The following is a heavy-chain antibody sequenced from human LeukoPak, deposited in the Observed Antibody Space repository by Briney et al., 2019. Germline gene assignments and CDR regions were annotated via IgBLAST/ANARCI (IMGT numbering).Heavy chain of an antibody. CDR3: AKGSSCDY. D-gene: IGHD2-15*01. Sequence: PSGGSLRLSCAASGFTFSSYDMTWVRQAPGKGLEWVSTFGGSGTRTYYADSVKGRFTISRDNSKNTLYLQMNGLRAEDTAVYYCAKGSSCDYWGQGTLVTVSS. CDR1: GFTFSSYD. CDR2: FGGSGTRT. J-gene: IGHJ4*02. V-gene: IGHV3-23*01.